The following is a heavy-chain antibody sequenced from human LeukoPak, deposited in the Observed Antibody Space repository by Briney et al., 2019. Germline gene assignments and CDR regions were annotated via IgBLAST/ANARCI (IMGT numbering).Heavy chain of an antibody. CDR1: GFTFSSYS. V-gene: IGHV3-48*04. D-gene: IGHD3-9*01. J-gene: IGHJ6*03. CDR3: ARDYKNGDILTGNYYYYMDV. Sequence: GGSLRLSCAASGFTFSSYSMNWVRQAPGKGLEWVSYISSGSSTIYYADSVKGRFTISRDNAKNSLYLQMNSLRAEDTAVYYCARDYKNGDILTGNYYYYMDVWGKRTTVTVSS. CDR2: ISSGSSTI.